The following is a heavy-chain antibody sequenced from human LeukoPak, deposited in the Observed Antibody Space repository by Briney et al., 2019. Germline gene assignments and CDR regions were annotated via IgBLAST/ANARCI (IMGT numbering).Heavy chain of an antibody. J-gene: IGHJ6*03. CDR3: ARDRGYSSSSIWYYYYYMDV. D-gene: IGHD6-6*01. V-gene: IGHV1-2*02. Sequence: ASVKVSCKASGYTFTGYYMHWVRQAPGQGLEWMGWINPNSGGTNYAQKFQGRVTMTRDTSISTAYMELSRLRSDDTAVYYCARDRGYSSSSIWYYYYYMDVWGKGTTVTVSS. CDR1: GYTFTGYY. CDR2: INPNSGGT.